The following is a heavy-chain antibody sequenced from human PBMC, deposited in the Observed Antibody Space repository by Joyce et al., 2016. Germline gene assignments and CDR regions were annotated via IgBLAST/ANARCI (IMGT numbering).Heavy chain of an antibody. CDR2: INGDATSI. CDR3: TRSDWFDP. CDR1: GFMFSNYW. J-gene: IGHJ5*02. V-gene: IGHV3-74*03. Sequence: EVQLVESGGDLVQPGGSLKLSCAASGFMFSNYWMDWVRKAPVKGLVWCSPINGDATSITYADSVKGRFTSSRDNAKNTLYLQLTSLRAEDTAVYYCTRSDWFDPWGQGTLVTVSS.